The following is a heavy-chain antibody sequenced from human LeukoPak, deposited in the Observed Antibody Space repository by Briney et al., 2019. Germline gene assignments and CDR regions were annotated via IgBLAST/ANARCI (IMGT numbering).Heavy chain of an antibody. CDR1: GFTFSDYY. CDR2: ISRRGRTI. V-gene: IGHV3-11*01. Sequence: GGSLRLSCAASGFTFSDYYMSWIRQAPGKGREGVSYISRRGRTIYYADSVKGRFTISRDNAKNSLYLQMNSLRAEDTAVYYCASSIAVAGTGAFDIWGQGRMVTVSS. J-gene: IGHJ3*02. D-gene: IGHD6-19*01. CDR3: ASSIAVAGTGAFDI.